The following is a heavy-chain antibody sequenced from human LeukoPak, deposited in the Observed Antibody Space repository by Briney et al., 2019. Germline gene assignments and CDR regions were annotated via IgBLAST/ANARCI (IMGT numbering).Heavy chain of an antibody. J-gene: IGHJ4*02. CDR3: ARKVGATIHFDY. CDR1: GYTFTCCY. Sequence: ASVKVSCKASGYTFTCCYMHWVRQAPGQGLEWMGWINPNNGGTNYAQKFQGRVTMTRDTSISTAYMELSRLRSDDTAVYYCARKVGATIHFDYWGQGTLVTVSS. V-gene: IGHV1-2*02. D-gene: IGHD5-12*01. CDR2: INPNNGGT.